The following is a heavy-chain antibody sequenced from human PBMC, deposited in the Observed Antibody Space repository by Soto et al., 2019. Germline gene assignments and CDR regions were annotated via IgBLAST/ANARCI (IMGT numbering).Heavy chain of an antibody. CDR1: GASVSSNSAA. CDR2: TYYRSKWYN. J-gene: IGHJ5*02. V-gene: IGHV6-1*01. CDR3: ARDRHGSGWKQEFDA. Sequence: SQTLSLTCSISGASVSSNSAAWNSIRQSPSRGLEWQGRTYYRSKWYNDYAVSVKSRITINPDTSKHQFSLQLNSVTPEDTAVYYCARDRHGSGWKQEFDAWGQGTLVTVSS. D-gene: IGHD6-19*01.